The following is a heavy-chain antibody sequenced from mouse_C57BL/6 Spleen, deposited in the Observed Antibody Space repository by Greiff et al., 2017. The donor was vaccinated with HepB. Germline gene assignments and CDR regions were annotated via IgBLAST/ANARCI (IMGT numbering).Heavy chain of an antibody. CDR2: INPSSGYT. J-gene: IGHJ3*01. V-gene: IGHV1-4*01. Sequence: VQLQQSGAELARPGASVKMSCKASGYTFTSYTMHWVKQRPGQGLEWIGYINPSSGYTKYNQKFKDKATLTADKSSSTAYMQLSSLTSEDSAVYYGARSLMVTTEAWFAYWGQGTLVTVSA. CDR3: ARSLMVTTEAWFAY. CDR1: GYTFTSYT. D-gene: IGHD2-2*01.